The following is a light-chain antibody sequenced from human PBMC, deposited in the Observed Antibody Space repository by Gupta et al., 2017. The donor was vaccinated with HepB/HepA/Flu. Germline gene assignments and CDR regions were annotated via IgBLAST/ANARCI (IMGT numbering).Light chain of an antibody. CDR1: QRLLHSNGDNY. V-gene: IGKV2-28*01. J-gene: IGKJ1*01. Sequence: IVMTQSPLSLPVTSGEPASITCRSSQRLLHSNGDNYWYEYLQKTGQSPQRLIIFDANRAAGGPDECIGGGAGAKVLLNISRVEAEDVGVDYCMQALQTEWTFGQGTKVEIK. CDR3: MQALQTEWT. CDR2: FDA.